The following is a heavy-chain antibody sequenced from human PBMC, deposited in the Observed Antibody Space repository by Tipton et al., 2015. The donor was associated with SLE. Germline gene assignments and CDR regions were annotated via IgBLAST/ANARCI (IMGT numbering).Heavy chain of an antibody. D-gene: IGHD2-15*01. Sequence: SLRLSCSVSGGSISSSDWWSWVRQPPGKGLEWIGEFHHSGSTNYNPSLKSRVTISVDKSKNQFSLKLSSVTAADTAVYYCARDVGILVAGRFDYWGQGTLVTVSS. CDR3: ARDVGILVAGRFDY. V-gene: IGHV4-4*02. CDR2: FHHSGST. CDR1: GGSISSSDW. J-gene: IGHJ4*02.